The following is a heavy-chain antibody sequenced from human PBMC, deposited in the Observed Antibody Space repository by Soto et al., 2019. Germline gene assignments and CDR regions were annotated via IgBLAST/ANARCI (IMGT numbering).Heavy chain of an antibody. CDR2: ISSSSSYI. D-gene: IGHD3-16*01. Sequence: GGSLRLSCAASGFTFSSYSMNWVRQAPGKGLEWVSSISSSSSYIYYADSVKGRFTISRDNAKNSLYLQMNSLRAEDTAVYYCAREDPGGYYYYMDVWGKGTTVTVSS. V-gene: IGHV3-21*01. CDR3: AREDPGGYYYYMDV. J-gene: IGHJ6*03. CDR1: GFTFSSYS.